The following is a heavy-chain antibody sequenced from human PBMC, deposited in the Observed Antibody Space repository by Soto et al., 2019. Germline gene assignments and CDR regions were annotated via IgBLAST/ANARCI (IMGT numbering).Heavy chain of an antibody. Sequence: QVQLVQSGDEVKKPGASVKVSCNASGYILVKYGVAWVRQAPGQGLEWMGWISPYTGNTHSATQVQGRLTMTTDTSTSTAYMDLGSLTSDDTAVYYCVMVDNYVTPTPQDVWGQGTTVTVSS. CDR3: VMVDNYVTPTPQDV. V-gene: IGHV1-18*01. CDR1: GYILVKYG. D-gene: IGHD3-16*01. CDR2: ISPYTGNT. J-gene: IGHJ6*02.